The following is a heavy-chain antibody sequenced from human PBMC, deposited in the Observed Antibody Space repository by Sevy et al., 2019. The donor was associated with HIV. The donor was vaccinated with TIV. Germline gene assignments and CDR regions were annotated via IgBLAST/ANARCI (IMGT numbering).Heavy chain of an antibody. CDR1: GGSFSGYY. CDR3: ARRAAIVVVPAAMRGGNWFDP. D-gene: IGHD2-2*01. Sequence: SETLSLTCAVYGGSFSGYYWSWIRQPPGKGLEWIGEINHSGSTNYNPSLKSRVTISVDTSKNQFSLKLSSVTAADTAVYYCARRAAIVVVPAAMRGGNWFDPWGQGTLVTVSS. CDR2: INHSGST. V-gene: IGHV4-34*01. J-gene: IGHJ5*02.